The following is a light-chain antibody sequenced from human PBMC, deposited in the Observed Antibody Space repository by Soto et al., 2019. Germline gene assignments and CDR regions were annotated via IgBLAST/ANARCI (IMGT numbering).Light chain of an antibody. CDR1: QSISPW. CDR3: QQYNTYPLT. J-gene: IGKJ4*01. Sequence: DIQMTQSHATLSASVGDSVNITCRAIQSISPWLAWYQQKPGRAPTLLIYKASSLEGGVPSRFSGSGSGTDFNITISSLQPDDFATYYCQQYNTYPLTFGGGTTVEIK. V-gene: IGKV1-5*03. CDR2: KAS.